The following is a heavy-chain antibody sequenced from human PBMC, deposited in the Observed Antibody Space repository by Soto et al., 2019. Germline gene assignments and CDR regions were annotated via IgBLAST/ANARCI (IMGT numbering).Heavy chain of an antibody. CDR1: GGSNSTYY. J-gene: IGHJ5*02. D-gene: IGHD3-9*01. V-gene: IGHV4-59*01. Sequence: QVQLQESGPGLVKPSETLSLTCTVSGGSNSTYYWSWIRQPPGKGLEWIGYIYYSGSTNYNPSLKRRVTISLDASMNQFSVKLSSVTAADTAVYYCARDRLANWFDPWGQGTLVTVSS. CDR2: IYYSGST. CDR3: ARDRLANWFDP.